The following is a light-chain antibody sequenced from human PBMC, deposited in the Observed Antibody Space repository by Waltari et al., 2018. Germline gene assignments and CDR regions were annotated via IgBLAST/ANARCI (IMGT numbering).Light chain of an antibody. Sequence: DIVMTQSPDSLAVSLGERATINCKSSQTLFYSSNNKNYLAWYQLKPGQPPNLLIFWASTRESVVPDRFSGSGSATDFTLTIDTLQAEDVAVYYCQQYYTTPTFGQGTKVEIK. CDR1: QTLFYSSNNKNY. CDR2: WAS. CDR3: QQYYTTPT. V-gene: IGKV4-1*01. J-gene: IGKJ1*01.